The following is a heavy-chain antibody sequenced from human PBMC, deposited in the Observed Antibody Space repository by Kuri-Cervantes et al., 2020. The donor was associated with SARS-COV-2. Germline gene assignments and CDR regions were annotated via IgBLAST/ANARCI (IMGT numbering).Heavy chain of an antibody. CDR2: IYHSGST. V-gene: IGHV4-38-2*02. D-gene: IGHD4-11*01. CDR1: GGSISSGYY. J-gene: IGHJ4*02. CDR3: ARTVTTTPDY. Sequence: GSLRLSCTVSGGSISSGYYWGWIRQPPGKGLEWIGSIYHSGSTYYNPSLKSRVTISVDTSKNQFSLKLSSVTAADMAVYYCARTVTTTPDYWGQGTLVTVSS.